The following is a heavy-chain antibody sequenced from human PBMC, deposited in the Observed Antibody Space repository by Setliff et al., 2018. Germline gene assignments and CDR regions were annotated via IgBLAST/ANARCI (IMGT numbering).Heavy chain of an antibody. Sequence: EASVKVSCKTSGYSFSDSAVNWVRQAPGQGLEWVGWISPYSGNAYYAPKLQDRVTLTTDTSTTTAFMELRGLRPDDSAVYYCARDGVFYAMDFWGQGTTVTVSS. V-gene: IGHV1-18*01. J-gene: IGHJ6*02. D-gene: IGHD3-10*01. CDR3: ARDGVFYAMDF. CDR2: ISPYSGNA. CDR1: GYSFSDSA.